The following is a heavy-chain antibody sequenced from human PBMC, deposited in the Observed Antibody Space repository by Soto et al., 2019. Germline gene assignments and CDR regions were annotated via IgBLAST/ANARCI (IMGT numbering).Heavy chain of an antibody. J-gene: IGHJ5*02. D-gene: IGHD4-17*01. CDR1: GFTFSSYG. CDR2: IWYDGSNK. Sequence: QVQLVESGGGVVQPGRSLRLSCAASGFTFSSYGMHWVRQAPGKGLEWVAVIWYDGSNKYYADSVKGRFTISRDNSKNTLYLQMNSLRAEDTAVYYCARGYTTVTTYNWFDPWGQGTLVTVSS. V-gene: IGHV3-33*01. CDR3: ARGYTTVTTYNWFDP.